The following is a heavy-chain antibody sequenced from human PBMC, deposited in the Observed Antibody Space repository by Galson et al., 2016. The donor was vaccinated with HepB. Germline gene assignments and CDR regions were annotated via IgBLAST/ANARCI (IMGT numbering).Heavy chain of an antibody. Sequence: SLRLSCAASGVTVSNNFMSWVRQAPGKGLEWVALIFSGGRTHYADSVKGRFTISRDASTNTLYLQMDSLRAEATAVYYGARDDIYGGGDSWGQGTLVTVS. J-gene: IGHJ5*01. V-gene: IGHV3-53*01. CDR1: GVTVSNNF. D-gene: IGHD4-23*01. CDR2: IFSGGRT. CDR3: ARDDIYGGGDS.